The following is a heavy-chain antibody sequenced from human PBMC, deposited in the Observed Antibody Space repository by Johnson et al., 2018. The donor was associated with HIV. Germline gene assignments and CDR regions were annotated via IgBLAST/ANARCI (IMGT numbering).Heavy chain of an antibody. V-gene: IGHV3-33*01. CDR1: GFTFSSYG. CDR3: ARSGGYPNAFDM. CDR2: IWYDGSHK. Sequence: QVQLVESGGGVVQPGRSLRLSCAASGFTFSSYGMHWVRQAPGKGLEWVAVIWYDGSHKYSADSVKGRFTISRDNSKNSLFLQMNSLRVEDTAVYYCARSGGYPNAFDMWGQGTLVTVPA. J-gene: IGHJ3*02. D-gene: IGHD6-13*01.